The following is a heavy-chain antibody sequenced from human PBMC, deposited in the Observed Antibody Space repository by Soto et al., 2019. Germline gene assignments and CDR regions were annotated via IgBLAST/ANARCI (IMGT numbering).Heavy chain of an antibody. CDR1: GNSFTTFL. V-gene: IGHV5-51*01. Sequence: XDSLKVTWQCSGNSFTTFLIGLLLQTPGKGLEWMGIIYPDDSDTKYSSSFQGQVTISADKSSSTAYLQWSSLRASDTAIYYCVRAKDALLWPNWFDPCGQRTLVTVSS. CDR2: IYPDDSDT. D-gene: IGHD1-26*01. CDR3: VRAKDALLWPNWFDP. J-gene: IGHJ5*02.